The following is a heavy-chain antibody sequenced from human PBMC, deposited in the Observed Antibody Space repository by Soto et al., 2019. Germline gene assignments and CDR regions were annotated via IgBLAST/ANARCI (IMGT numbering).Heavy chain of an antibody. D-gene: IGHD1-1*01. CDR2: IWYDGSNK. CDR3: ARGNVVTVVPEADY. CDR1: GFTFSSYG. V-gene: IGHV3-33*01. J-gene: IGHJ4*02. Sequence: QVQLVESGGGVVQPGRSLRLSCAASGFTFSSYGMHWVRQAPGKGLEWVAVIWYDGSNKYYADSVKGRFTISRDNSKNTLYLQMNRLRAEDTAVYYCARGNVVTVVPEADYWGQGTLVTVS.